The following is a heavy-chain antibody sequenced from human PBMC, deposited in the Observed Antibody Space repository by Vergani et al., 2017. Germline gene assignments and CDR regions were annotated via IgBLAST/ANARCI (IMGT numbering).Heavy chain of an antibody. CDR1: GGTFSSYA. V-gene: IGHV1-69*01. CDR2: INPIFGTA. D-gene: IGHD2-21*02. CDR3: ARGGPYCGGLCYYPLHY. J-gene: IGHJ4*02. Sequence: QVQLVQSGAEVKKPGSSVKVSCKASGGTFSSYAISWVRQAPGQGLEWMGGINPIFGTANYAQKFQGRVTITADESTSTAYMELSSLGSEDTAVYYCARGGPYCGGLCYYPLHYWGQGTLVTVSS.